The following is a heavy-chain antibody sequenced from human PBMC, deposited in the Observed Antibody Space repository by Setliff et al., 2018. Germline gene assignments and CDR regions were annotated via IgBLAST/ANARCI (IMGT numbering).Heavy chain of an antibody. CDR3: VRGQGPRTVVAIPFDH. Sequence: GASVKVSCKASGYTFTNYGISWVRQAPGQGLEWMGWISAYNDNTNYAQKVQGRVTMTTDTSTSTAYMELRSLTPDDTAVYYCVRGQGPRTVVAIPFDHWGQGTLVTVSS. J-gene: IGHJ4*02. V-gene: IGHV1-18*01. CDR1: GYTFTNYG. D-gene: IGHD3-22*01. CDR2: ISAYNDNT.